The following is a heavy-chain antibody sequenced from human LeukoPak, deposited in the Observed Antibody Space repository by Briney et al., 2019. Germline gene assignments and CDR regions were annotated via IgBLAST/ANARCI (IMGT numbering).Heavy chain of an antibody. V-gene: IGHV4-61*02. CDR3: ARYREGYNYVPHALDI. CDR2: IYASGNT. D-gene: IGHD5-24*01. J-gene: IGHJ3*02. Sequence: PSQTLSLTCTVSGASVSSSDYFWHWIRRPAGKGLVWIGRIYASGNTDYNPSLKSRVPMSLDTSKNQFFLKMNSVAAADSAVYFCARYREGYNYVPHALDIWGQGTVVTVSS. CDR1: GASVSSSDYF.